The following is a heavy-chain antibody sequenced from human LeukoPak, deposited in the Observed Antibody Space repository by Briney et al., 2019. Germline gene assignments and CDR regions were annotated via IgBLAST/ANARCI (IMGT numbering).Heavy chain of an antibody. CDR3: ARVRVSVSKDVAFDI. D-gene: IGHD5/OR15-5a*01. J-gene: IGHJ3*02. CDR2: INAGNGTT. V-gene: IGHV1-3*01. Sequence: ASVKVSCKASGYTFTSYAMHWVRQAPGQRLEWMGWINAGNGTTKYSQKFQGRVTVTRDTSASTAYMELSSLRSEDTAVYYCARVRVSVSKDVAFDIWGQGTMVTVSS. CDR1: GYTFTSYA.